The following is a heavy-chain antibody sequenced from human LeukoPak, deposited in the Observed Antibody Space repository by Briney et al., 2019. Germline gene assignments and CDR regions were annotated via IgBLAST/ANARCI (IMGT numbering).Heavy chain of an antibody. Sequence: SETLSLTCTVSGGSISSSSYYWGWIRQPPGKGLEWIGSIYHSGSTCYNPPLKSRVTISVDTSKNQFSLKLSSVTAADTAVYYCARVRYFDWLLPYYFDYWGQGTLVTVSS. J-gene: IGHJ4*02. CDR1: GGSISSSSYY. CDR2: IYHSGST. V-gene: IGHV4-39*07. D-gene: IGHD3-9*01. CDR3: ARVRYFDWLLPYYFDY.